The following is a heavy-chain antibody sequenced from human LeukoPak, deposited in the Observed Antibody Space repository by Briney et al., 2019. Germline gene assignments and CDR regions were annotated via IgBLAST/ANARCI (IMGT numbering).Heavy chain of an antibody. CDR3: ARWGHFDASGYFVVDY. V-gene: IGHV4-59*08. Sequence: SETLSLTCTVSGGSISSYYWSWIRQPPGKGLEWIGYIYYGGSTNYNPSLKSRVTISVDTSKNQFSLKLSSVTAADTAVYYCARWGHFDASGYFVVDYWGQGALVTVSS. J-gene: IGHJ4*02. D-gene: IGHD3-22*01. CDR1: GGSISSYY. CDR2: IYYGGST.